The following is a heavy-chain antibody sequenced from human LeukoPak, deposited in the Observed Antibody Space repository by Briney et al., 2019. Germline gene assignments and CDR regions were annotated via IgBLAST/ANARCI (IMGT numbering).Heavy chain of an antibody. J-gene: IGHJ4*02. Sequence: GGSLRLSCAASRFTFSSYWMSWVRQAPGKGLEWVANIKQDGSEKYYVDSVKGRFTISRDNAKNSLYLQMNSLRAEDTAVYYCARDGLVGSYDFRSGYQFDYWGQGALVTVSS. V-gene: IGHV3-7*01. D-gene: IGHD3-3*01. CDR3: ARDGLVGSYDFRSGYQFDY. CDR1: RFTFSSYW. CDR2: IKQDGSEK.